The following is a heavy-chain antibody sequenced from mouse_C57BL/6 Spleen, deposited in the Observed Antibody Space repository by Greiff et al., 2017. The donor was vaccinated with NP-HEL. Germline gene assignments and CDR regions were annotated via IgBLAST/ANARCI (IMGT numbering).Heavy chain of an antibody. CDR1: GFTFSSYG. Sequence: EVQGVESGGDLVKPGGSLKLSCAASGFTFSSYGMSWVRQTPDKRLEWVATISSGGSYTYYPDSVKGRFTISRGNAKNTLYLQMSSLKSEDTAMYYCARRGSWDWYVEVGGTGTTVTVSS. CDR3: ARRGSWDWYVEV. CDR2: ISSGGSYT. D-gene: IGHD4-1*01. J-gene: IGHJ1*03. V-gene: IGHV5-6*01.